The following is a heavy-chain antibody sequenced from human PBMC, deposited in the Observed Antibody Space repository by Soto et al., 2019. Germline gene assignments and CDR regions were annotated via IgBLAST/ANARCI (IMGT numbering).Heavy chain of an antibody. J-gene: IGHJ4*02. Sequence: VGSLRLSCAASGFTFSDHYMSWIRQAPGKGLEWVSYISSSTFYTNYADSVKGRFSISRDNAKNSLYLQMNSLRAEDTAVYYCATDDSSVLEYFDYWGQGILVTVSS. CDR1: GFTFSDHY. D-gene: IGHD3-22*01. V-gene: IGHV3-11*06. CDR2: ISSSTFYT. CDR3: ATDDSSVLEYFDY.